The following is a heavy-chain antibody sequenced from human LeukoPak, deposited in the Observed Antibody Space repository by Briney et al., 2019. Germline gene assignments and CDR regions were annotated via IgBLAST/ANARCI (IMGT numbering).Heavy chain of an antibody. CDR1: GGXIRSSYYY. D-gene: IGHD3-10*01. CDR2: IYDSGST. J-gene: IGHJ5*02. V-gene: IGHV4-39*01. Sequence: SETXSXTXTXXGGXIRSSYYYWGWIRQPPGKGLEWIGSIYDSGSTYYNPSLKSRVTISVDTSKNQFSLKLNSVTAADTAVYYCARHYGPWGQGTLVTVSS. CDR3: ARHYGP.